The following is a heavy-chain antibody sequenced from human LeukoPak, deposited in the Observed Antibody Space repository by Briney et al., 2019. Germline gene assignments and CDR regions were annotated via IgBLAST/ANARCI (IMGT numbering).Heavy chain of an antibody. D-gene: IGHD6-6*01. J-gene: IGHJ4*02. Sequence: SETLPLTCAVYGGAFSGYYWSWIRQAPGQGLEWIGEINHSGSTNYNPSLTRRVTTSLDTSKNQFSLKLSSVTAADTAVYYCARGLPRIAARFWTDYWGQGTLVTVSS. V-gene: IGHV4-34*01. CDR1: GGAFSGYY. CDR2: INHSGST. CDR3: ARGLPRIAARFWTDY.